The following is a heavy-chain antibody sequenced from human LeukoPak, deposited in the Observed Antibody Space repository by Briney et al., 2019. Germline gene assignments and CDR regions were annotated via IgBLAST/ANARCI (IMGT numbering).Heavy chain of an antibody. CDR3: ARAGAVVDNWFEP. CDR2: ISGYNGKT. D-gene: IGHD2-15*01. Sequence: EASVKVSCKASGYTFTGYYMHWVRQAPGQGLEWMGWISGYNGKTKYAQKLQDRVTMTTDTSTTTAYMELRGLTSDDTAVYYCARAGAVVDNWFEPWGQGTLVNGFS. CDR1: GYTFTGYY. J-gene: IGHJ5*02. V-gene: IGHV1-18*04.